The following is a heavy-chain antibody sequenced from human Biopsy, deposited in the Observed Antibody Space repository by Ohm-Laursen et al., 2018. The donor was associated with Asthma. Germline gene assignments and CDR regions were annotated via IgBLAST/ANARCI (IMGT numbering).Heavy chain of an antibody. Sequence: RSLRLSCAASGFSFSNFAIHWVRQAPGKGLEWVGVISKDASTQDYADSVKGRFTIAGDNSKNTLDLQMNSLREEDTAVYYCVRDGTDDAFDIWGQGTVVSVSS. D-gene: IGHD1-1*01. V-gene: IGHV3-30*01. CDR3: VRDGTDDAFDI. CDR2: ISKDASTQ. J-gene: IGHJ3*02. CDR1: GFSFSNFA.